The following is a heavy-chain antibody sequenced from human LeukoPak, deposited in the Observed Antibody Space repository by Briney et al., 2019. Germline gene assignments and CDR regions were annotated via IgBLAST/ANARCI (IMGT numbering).Heavy chain of an antibody. CDR3: ARVPWGSSSSLFDY. D-gene: IGHD6-6*01. J-gene: IGHJ4*02. V-gene: IGHV1-18*01. CDR1: GGTFSSYA. CDR2: ISAYNGNT. Sequence: ASVKVSCKASGGTFSSYAISWVRQAPGQGLEWMGWISAYNGNTNYAQKLQGRVTMTTDTSTSTAYMELRSLRSDDTAVYYCARVPWGSSSSLFDYWGQGTLVTVSS.